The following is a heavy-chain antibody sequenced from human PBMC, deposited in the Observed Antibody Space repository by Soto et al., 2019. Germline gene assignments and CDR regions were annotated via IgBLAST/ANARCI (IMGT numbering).Heavy chain of an antibody. Sequence: GASVKVSCKASGYTFTRYDINWVRQATGQGLEWMGWMNPNSGNTGYAQKFQGRVTMTRNTSISTAYMELSSLRSEDTAVYYCARAGGYSYGYFLHYYYYYMYVWGKGTTVTVSS. CDR1: GYTFTRYD. J-gene: IGHJ6*03. V-gene: IGHV1-8*01. D-gene: IGHD5-18*01. CDR3: ARAGGYSYGYFLHYYYYYMYV. CDR2: MNPNSGNT.